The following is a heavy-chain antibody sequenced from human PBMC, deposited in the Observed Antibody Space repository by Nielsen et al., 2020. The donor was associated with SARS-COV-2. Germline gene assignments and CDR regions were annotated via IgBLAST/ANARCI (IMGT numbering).Heavy chain of an antibody. CDR2: ISGSGGST. V-gene: IGHV3-23*01. Sequence: GESLKISCAASGFTFSSYAMSWVRQAPGKGLEWVSAISGSGGSTYYADSVKGRFTISRDNSKNTLYLQMNSLRAEDTAVCYCAKGQYSSGDWGQGTLVTVSS. J-gene: IGHJ4*02. D-gene: IGHD6-19*01. CDR1: GFTFSSYA. CDR3: AKGQYSSGD.